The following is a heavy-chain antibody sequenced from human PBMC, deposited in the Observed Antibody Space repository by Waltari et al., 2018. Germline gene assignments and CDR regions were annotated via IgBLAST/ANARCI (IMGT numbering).Heavy chain of an antibody. D-gene: IGHD6-19*01. Sequence: KPGASVKVSFKSSGYTFTSHWMHWVRQAPGQGPEWMGVLNPNGGDTMYAQQKFQGRLTMTRDTSTSTDYMELSSLRSEDTAIYYCARDNSYTRERSGWWFDPWGPGTLVTVSS. V-gene: IGHV1-46*01. CDR1: GYTFTSHW. CDR2: LNPNGGDT. J-gene: IGHJ5*02. CDR3: ARDNSYTRERSGWWFDP.